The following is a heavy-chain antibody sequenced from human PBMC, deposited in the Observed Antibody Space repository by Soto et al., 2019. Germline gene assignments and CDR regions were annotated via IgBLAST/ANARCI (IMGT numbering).Heavy chain of an antibody. CDR1: GGSISSSSYY. V-gene: IGHV4-39*01. D-gene: IGHD3-10*01. CDR3: ARQVWGRGVIITGIVYFDY. Sequence: QLQLQESGPGLVKPSETLSLTCTVSGGSISSSSYYWGWIRQPPGKGLEWIGSIYYSGSTYYNPSLKSRVTISVDTSKNQFSLKLSSVTAADTAVYYCARQVWGRGVIITGIVYFDYWGQGTLVTVSS. CDR2: IYYSGST. J-gene: IGHJ4*02.